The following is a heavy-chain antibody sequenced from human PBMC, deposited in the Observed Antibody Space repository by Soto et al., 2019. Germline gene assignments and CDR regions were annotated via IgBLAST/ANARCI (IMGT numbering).Heavy chain of an antibody. V-gene: IGHV4-59*01. D-gene: IGHD5-12*01. CDR2: LYYSGGT. J-gene: IGHJ4*02. CDR3: AKTXAVATIIDY. CDR1: XXXIXXXY. Sequence: QVQLQESGPGLXXXXXXXSLTXTVXXXXIXXXYWTWIRQPPGKALEYIGFLYYSGGTNYNPSLNSRVTLSLDTSKNQFSLKLTSVTAADTAVYYCAKTXAVATIIDYWGRGTLVTVSS.